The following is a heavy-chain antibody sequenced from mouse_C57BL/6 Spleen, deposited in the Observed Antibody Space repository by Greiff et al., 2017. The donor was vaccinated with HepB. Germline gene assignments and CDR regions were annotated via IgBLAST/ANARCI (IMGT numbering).Heavy chain of an antibody. J-gene: IGHJ3*01. CDR3: AGGYCDDGFAY. Sequence: QVQLQQPGAGLVRPGPSVKLSCTASGYTFTSYCMHWVKQRPIQGLEWTGNIDPSDSDTHYNQNFKDKATLTVDKSSSTAYMQLSSMTSEDSAVYCCAGGYCDDGFAYWGQGTLVTVSA. CDR2: IDPSDSDT. V-gene: IGHV1-52*01. CDR1: GYTFTSYC. D-gene: IGHD2-12*01.